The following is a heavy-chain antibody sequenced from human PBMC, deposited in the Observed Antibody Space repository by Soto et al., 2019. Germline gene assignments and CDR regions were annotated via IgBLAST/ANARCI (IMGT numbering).Heavy chain of an antibody. J-gene: IGHJ5*02. CDR3: ARVVHWVPCDYSSSPYTFGTWFDP. CDR2: IFDGIGN. V-gene: IGHV4-38-2*01. D-gene: IGHD6-19*01. CDR1: GYSISSGDY. Sequence: SETLSLTCAVSGYSISSGDYWGWLRHPPGKGLEWIGRIFDGIGNFYYPALNYQVTLSMDMANIHVSLIQNSVTVADTSVYYCARVVHWVPCDYSSSPYTFGTWFDPWGQGTLVTVSS.